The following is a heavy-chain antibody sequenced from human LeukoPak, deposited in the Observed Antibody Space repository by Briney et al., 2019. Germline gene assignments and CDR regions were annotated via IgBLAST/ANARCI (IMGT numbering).Heavy chain of an antibody. J-gene: IGHJ3*02. V-gene: IGHV4-4*09. D-gene: IGHD2-8*01. CDR1: GGSITNYH. Sequence: PSETLSLTCSVSGGSITNYHWSWIRQPPGKRLEWIGYIRSGESAMYNPSLESRVTMSVDTPMNHFSLRLNSLTAADTAVYYCARAGLHASTDAFDIWGQGTMVTVSS. CDR2: IRSGESA. CDR3: ARAGLHASTDAFDI.